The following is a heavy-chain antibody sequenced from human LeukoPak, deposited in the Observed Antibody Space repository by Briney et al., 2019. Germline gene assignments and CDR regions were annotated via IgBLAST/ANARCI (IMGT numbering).Heavy chain of an antibody. V-gene: IGHV4-59*02. D-gene: IGHD2-2*01. J-gene: IGHJ6*02. CDR3: ARVPAAPRLYMDV. Sequence: SETLSLTCTVSSGSVNSYYWSWIRQPPGKGLEWIEYIYYSGSANYNPSLKSRVTISVDTSKNQFSLKLSSVTAADTAVYYCARVPAAPRLYMDVWGQGTTVIVSS. CDR2: IYYSGSA. CDR1: SGSVNSYY.